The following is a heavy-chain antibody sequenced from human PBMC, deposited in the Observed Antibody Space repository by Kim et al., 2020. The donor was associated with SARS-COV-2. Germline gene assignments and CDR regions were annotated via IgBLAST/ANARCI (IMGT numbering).Heavy chain of an antibody. CDR1: GFTFSSYG. V-gene: IGHV3-30*18. CDR2: ISYDGSNK. Sequence: GGSLRLSCAASGFTFSSYGMHWVRQAPGKGLEWVAVISYDGSNKYYADSVKGRFTISRDNSKNTLYLQMNSLRAEDTAVYYCAKDGFFGIFGAEFDYWGQGTLVTVSS. D-gene: IGHD3-3*01. J-gene: IGHJ4*02. CDR3: AKDGFFGIFGAEFDY.